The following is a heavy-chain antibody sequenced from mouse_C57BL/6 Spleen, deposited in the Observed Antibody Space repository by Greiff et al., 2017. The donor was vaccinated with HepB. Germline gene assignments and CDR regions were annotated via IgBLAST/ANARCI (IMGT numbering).Heavy chain of an antibody. CDR2: IYPGSGST. V-gene: IGHV1-55*01. D-gene: IGHD3-2*02. Sequence: QVQLQQSGAELVKPGASVKMSCKASGYTFTSYWITWVKQRPAQGLEWIGDIYPGSGSTNYNEKFKSKATLTVDTSSSTAYMQLSSLTSEDSAVYYCARSEGAAQAKNFDYWGQGTTLTVSS. CDR1: GYTFTSYW. CDR3: ARSEGAAQAKNFDY. J-gene: IGHJ2*01.